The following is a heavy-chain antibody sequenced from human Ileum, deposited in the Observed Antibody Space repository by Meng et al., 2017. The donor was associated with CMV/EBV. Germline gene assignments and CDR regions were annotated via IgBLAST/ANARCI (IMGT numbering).Heavy chain of an antibody. V-gene: IGHV3-21*06. J-gene: IGHJ4*02. Sequence: GGSLRLSCAASGFTFSDYIMNWVRQAPGKGLEWVSSISATSTYIYYADSVKGRFTISRDNGNNTLSLEMNSLRPDDTAIYYCARSGYNYATGFDEWGQGTLVTVSS. CDR2: ISATSTYI. D-gene: IGHD5-18*01. CDR3: ARSGYNYATGFDE. CDR1: GFTFSDYI.